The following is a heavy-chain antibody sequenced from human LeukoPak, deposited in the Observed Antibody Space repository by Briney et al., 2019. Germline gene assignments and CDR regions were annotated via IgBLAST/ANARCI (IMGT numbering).Heavy chain of an antibody. D-gene: IGHD3-10*01. CDR3: ARVGTGLLWFGELFDY. CDR2: ISAYNGDT. CDR1: GYTFTSYG. Sequence: ASVKVSCKASGYTFTSYGIGWVRQAPGQGLEWMGWISAYNGDTNYAQKLQGRVTMTTDTSTSTAYMELRSLRSDDTAVYYCARVGTGLLWFGELFDYWGQGTLVTVSS. J-gene: IGHJ4*02. V-gene: IGHV1-18*01.